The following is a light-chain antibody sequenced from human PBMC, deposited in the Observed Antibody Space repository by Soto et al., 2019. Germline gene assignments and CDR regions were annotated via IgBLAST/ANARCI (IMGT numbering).Light chain of an antibody. J-gene: IGKJ5*01. V-gene: IGKV1-6*02. Sequence: IRVTQSPSSLAASVGDRVTITCRASQNIRKGLSWYQQRPGKAPQLLIYAVSSLHAGVASRFSGSGSGTDFTLTVSSLQPEDSAIYYCLQDYSYPVSFGQGTRLEI. CDR1: QNIRKG. CDR3: LQDYSYPVS. CDR2: AVS.